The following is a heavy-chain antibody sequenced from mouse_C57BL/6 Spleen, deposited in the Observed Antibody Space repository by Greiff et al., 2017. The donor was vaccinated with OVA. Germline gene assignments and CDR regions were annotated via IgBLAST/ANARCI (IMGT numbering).Heavy chain of an antibody. V-gene: IGHV3-6*01. J-gene: IGHJ3*01. CDR2: ISYDGSN. CDR3: VKGGDYGFAY. CDR1: GYSITSGYY. D-gene: IGHD1-1*01. Sequence: EVHLVESGPGLVKPSQSLSLTCSVTGYSITSGYYWNWIRQFPGNKLEWMGYISYDGSNNYNPSLKNRISITRDTSKNQFFLKLNSVTTEDTATYYCVKGGDYGFAYWGQGTLVTVSA.